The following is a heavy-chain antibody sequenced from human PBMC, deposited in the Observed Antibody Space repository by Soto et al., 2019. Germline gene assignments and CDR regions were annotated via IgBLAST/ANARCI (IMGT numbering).Heavy chain of an antibody. D-gene: IGHD2-15*01. CDR2: INLSGGRT. Sequence: QVQLVQSGAEVRKPGASVKVSCKASGYTFSNSYMHWVRQAPGQGFEWMGIINLSGGRTDYAQRLRGKFSLTSDTSTSTAYSEVSGLRSEDTTIYYCATDIGNCSLGSCTYDWYFDLWGRGTRVTVSS. V-gene: IGHV1-46*01. CDR1: GYTFSNSY. CDR3: ATDIGNCSLGSCTYDWYFDL. J-gene: IGHJ2*01.